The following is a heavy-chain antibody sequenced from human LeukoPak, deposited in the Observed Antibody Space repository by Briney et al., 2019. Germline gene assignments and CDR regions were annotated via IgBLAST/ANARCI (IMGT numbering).Heavy chain of an antibody. CDR2: IYYSGST. CDR3: ARAPARQNWFDP. CDR1: GGSISSSSYY. Sequence: SETLSLTCTVSGGSISSSSYYWGRIRQRPGKGLEWIGSIYYSGSTYYNPSLKSRVTISVDTSKNQFSLKLSSVTAADTAVYYCARAPARQNWFDPWGQGTLVTVSS. D-gene: IGHD6-6*01. J-gene: IGHJ5*02. V-gene: IGHV4-39*07.